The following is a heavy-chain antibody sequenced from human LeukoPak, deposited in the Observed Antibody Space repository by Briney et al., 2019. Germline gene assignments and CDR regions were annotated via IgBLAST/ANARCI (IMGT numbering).Heavy chain of an antibody. CDR2: IYHSGST. V-gene: IGHV4-4*02. Sequence: SQTLSLTCAVSGVSISSSNWGCWGRQPPGEGLEWIGEIYHSGSTNYNPSLKSRVTISVDTSTNQFSLKLSSVTAADTAVYYCARDEVGQEYYDISGSCEWGQGTLVTVSS. J-gene: IGHJ4*02. CDR1: GVSISSSNW. D-gene: IGHD3-22*01. CDR3: ARDEVGQEYYDISGSCE.